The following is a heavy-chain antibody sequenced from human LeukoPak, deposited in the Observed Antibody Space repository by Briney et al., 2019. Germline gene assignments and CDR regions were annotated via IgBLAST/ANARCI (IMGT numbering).Heavy chain of an antibody. CDR1: GFTFSIYN. CDR3: AKDQRGWPFDY. Sequence: PGGSLRLSCAASGFTFSIYNINWVRQAPGKGLEWVAVISYDGSNKYYADSVKGRFTISGDNSKNTLYLQMNSLRAEDTAVYYCAKDQRGWPFDYWGQGTLVTVSS. V-gene: IGHV3-30*18. D-gene: IGHD6-19*01. CDR2: ISYDGSNK. J-gene: IGHJ4*02.